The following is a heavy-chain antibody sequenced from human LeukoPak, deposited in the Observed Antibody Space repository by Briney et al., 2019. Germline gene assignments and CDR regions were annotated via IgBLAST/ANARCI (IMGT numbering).Heavy chain of an antibody. V-gene: IGHV3-21*01. J-gene: IGHJ6*03. CDR2: ISSYSSYK. CDR1: GFTFSDFT. CDR3: ARAYCPGSSCREYSYYYYMDV. D-gene: IGHD2-15*01. Sequence: GGSLRLSCAASGFTFSDFTINWVRQAPGKGLEWVSSISSYSSYKYYADSVKGRFTISRDNAQNSLYLQMNNLRAEDTAVYYCARAYCPGSSCREYSYYYYMDVWGTGTTVTVSS.